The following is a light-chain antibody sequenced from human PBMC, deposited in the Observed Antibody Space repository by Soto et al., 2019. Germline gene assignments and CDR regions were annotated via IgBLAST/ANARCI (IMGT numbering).Light chain of an antibody. J-gene: IGKJ5*01. CDR2: AAS. V-gene: IGKV1-39*01. CDR1: QTISSW. Sequence: DLQMTQSPSTLSGSVGDRLTLTCRASQTISSWLAWYQQKPGKAPKLLIYAASSLQSGVPSRFSGSGSGTDFTLTISSLQPEDFATYYCQQSYSTPSTFGQGTRLEI. CDR3: QQSYSTPST.